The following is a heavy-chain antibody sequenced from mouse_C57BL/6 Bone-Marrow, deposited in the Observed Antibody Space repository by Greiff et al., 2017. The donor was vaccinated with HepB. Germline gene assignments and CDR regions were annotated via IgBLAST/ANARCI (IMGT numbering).Heavy chain of an antibody. J-gene: IGHJ4*01. Sequence: QVQLQQPGAELVKPGASVKMSCKASGYTFTSYWITWVKQRPGQGLEWIGDIYPGSGSTNYNEKFKSKATLTVDTSSSTAYMQLSSLTSEDSAVYYCVKMRGYYDYDEGDYYAMDYWGQGTSVTVSS. CDR3: VKMRGYYDYDEGDYYAMDY. CDR2: IYPGSGST. CDR1: GYTFTSYW. V-gene: IGHV1-55*01. D-gene: IGHD2-4*01.